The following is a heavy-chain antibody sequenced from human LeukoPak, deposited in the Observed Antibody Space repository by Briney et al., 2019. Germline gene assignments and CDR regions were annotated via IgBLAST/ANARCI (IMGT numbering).Heavy chain of an antibody. V-gene: IGHV4-39*07. CDR1: GGSISGCTNF. D-gene: IGHD2-2*02. Sequence: PSETLSLTCTVSGGSISGCTNFWGWIRQPPGKGLEWIGSIYCSGSTYYNPSLKSRVTISVDTSKNQFSLKLSSVTAADTAVYYCARARAYCSSTSCYTIWFDPWGQGTLVTVSS. CDR2: IYCSGST. CDR3: ARARAYCSSTSCYTIWFDP. J-gene: IGHJ5*02.